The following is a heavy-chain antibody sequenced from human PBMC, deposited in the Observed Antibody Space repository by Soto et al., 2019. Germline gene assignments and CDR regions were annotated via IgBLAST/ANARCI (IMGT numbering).Heavy chain of an antibody. CDR1: GFTFSSYS. Sequence: GGSLRLSCAASGFTFSSYSMNWVRQAPGKGLEWVSSISSSSSYIYYADSVKGRFTISRDNAKNSLYLQMNSLRAEDTSVYSCARGGDIVLMVYAEYWYFDLWGRGTLVTVSS. CDR3: ARGGDIVLMVYAEYWYFDL. D-gene: IGHD2-8*01. CDR2: ISSSSSYI. J-gene: IGHJ2*01. V-gene: IGHV3-21*01.